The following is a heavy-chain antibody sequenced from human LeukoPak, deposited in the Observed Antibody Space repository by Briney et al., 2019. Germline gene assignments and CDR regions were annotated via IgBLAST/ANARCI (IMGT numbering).Heavy chain of an antibody. CDR1: GYSYTRYW. CDR3: ARRDGSGLFDP. V-gene: IGHV5-51*01. CDR2: IYPADSDT. Sequence: GESLKISCKGSGYSYTRYWIGWVRQMPGKGLEWMGIIYPADSDTRYSPSFQGQVTISADKSITTAYLQWSSLKASDTAIYYCARRDGSGLFDPWGQGTLVTVSS. J-gene: IGHJ5*02. D-gene: IGHD3-10*01.